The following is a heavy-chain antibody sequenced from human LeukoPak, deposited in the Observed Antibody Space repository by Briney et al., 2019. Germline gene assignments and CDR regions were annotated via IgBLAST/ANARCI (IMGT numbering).Heavy chain of an antibody. CDR3: ARGYSYYYGSGSYSNFDY. CDR2: IWYDGSNK. CDR1: GFTFSSYG. V-gene: IGHV3-33*01. Sequence: GGSLRLSCAASGFTFSSYGMHWVRQAPGKGLEWVAVIWYDGSNKYYADSVKGQFTISRDNSKNTLYLQMNSLRAEDTVVYYCARGYSYYYGSGSYSNFDYWGQGTLVTVSS. D-gene: IGHD3-10*01. J-gene: IGHJ4*02.